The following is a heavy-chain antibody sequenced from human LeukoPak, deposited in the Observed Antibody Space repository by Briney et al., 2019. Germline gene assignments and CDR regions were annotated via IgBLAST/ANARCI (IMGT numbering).Heavy chain of an antibody. CDR1: GFPFSSYA. Sequence: PSEGSLRLSCSASGFPFSSYAMHWVRQAPGKGLEYVSAISDSGGSTYYADSVKGRFTISRDNSKNTLYLQMSSLRAEDTAVYFCVRGYSFGPYGMDVWGQGTTVTVSS. J-gene: IGHJ6*02. D-gene: IGHD2-15*01. CDR2: ISDSGGST. V-gene: IGHV3-64D*09. CDR3: VRGYSFGPYGMDV.